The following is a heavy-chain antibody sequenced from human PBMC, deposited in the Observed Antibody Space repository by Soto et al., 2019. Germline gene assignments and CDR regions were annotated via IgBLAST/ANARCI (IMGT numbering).Heavy chain of an antibody. D-gene: IGHD2-15*01. CDR1: GFSLSTSGVG. Sequence: QITLKESGPTLVKPTQTLTLTCTFSGFSLSTSGVGVGWIRQPPGKALEWLALIYWDDDKRYSPSLKSRITDTMDTSKYQVVRTVINMDPENTSTYSRGHRRTYCSGGSCYSVFDYWGQGILVIVPS. CDR2: IYWDDDK. J-gene: IGHJ4*02. V-gene: IGHV2-5*02. CDR3: GHRRTYCSGGSCYSVFDY.